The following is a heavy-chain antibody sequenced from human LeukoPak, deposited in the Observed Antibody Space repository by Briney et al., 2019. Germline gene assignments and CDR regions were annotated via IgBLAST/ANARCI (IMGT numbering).Heavy chain of an antibody. V-gene: IGHV3-53*01. CDR2: FYRDGST. Sequence: PGGSLRLSCAASGFTFSSYWMHWVRQAPGKGLEWVSVFYRDGSTYYADSVKGRFTISRDNSKNTLYLQMNSLRAEDTAVYYCARDPQSSQQLVSYWGQGTLVIVSS. D-gene: IGHD6-13*01. CDR3: ARDPQSSQQLVSY. CDR1: GFTFSSYW. J-gene: IGHJ4*02.